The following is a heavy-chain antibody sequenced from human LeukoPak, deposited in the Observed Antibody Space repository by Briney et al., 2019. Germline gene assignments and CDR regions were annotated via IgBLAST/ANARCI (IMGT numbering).Heavy chain of an antibody. CDR3: TRDPYYDSSGYYPN. CDR2: IRSKAYGGTT. J-gene: IGHJ4*02. Sequence: GGSLRLSCTASGFTFGDYAMSWFRQAPGKGLEWVGFIRSKAYGGTTEYAASVKGRFTISRDDSKSIAYLQMNSLKTEDTAVYYCTRDPYYDSSGYYPNWGQGTLVTVSS. D-gene: IGHD3-22*01. V-gene: IGHV3-49*03. CDR1: GFTFGDYA.